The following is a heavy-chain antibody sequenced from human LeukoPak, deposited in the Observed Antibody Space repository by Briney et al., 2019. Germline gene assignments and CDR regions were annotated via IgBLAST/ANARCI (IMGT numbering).Heavy chain of an antibody. Sequence: PGGSLRLSCAASGFTFSSYSMNWVRQAPGKGLEWVSSISSSSSYIYYADSVKGRFTISRDNAKNSLYLQMNSLRAEDTAVYYCASVTIFVVDALGYWGQGTLVTVSS. V-gene: IGHV3-21*01. CDR1: GFTFSSYS. D-gene: IGHD3-3*01. J-gene: IGHJ4*02. CDR3: ASVTIFVVDALGY. CDR2: ISSSSSYI.